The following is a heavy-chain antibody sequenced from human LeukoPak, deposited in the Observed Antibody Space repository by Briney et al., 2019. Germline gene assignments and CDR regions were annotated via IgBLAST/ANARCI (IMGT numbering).Heavy chain of an antibody. CDR3: ARTPEYYYGSGSYSGYFDF. CDR2: ISTSGSTI. J-gene: IGHJ4*02. CDR1: GFTFSSYE. Sequence: GGSLRLSCAAPGFTFSSYEMSWVRQAPRKGLEWVSYISTSGSTIHYADSVKGRFTISRDNAKNSLYLQMNSLRAEDTAVYYCARTPEYYYGSGSYSGYFDFWGQGTLVTVSS. D-gene: IGHD3-10*01. V-gene: IGHV3-48*03.